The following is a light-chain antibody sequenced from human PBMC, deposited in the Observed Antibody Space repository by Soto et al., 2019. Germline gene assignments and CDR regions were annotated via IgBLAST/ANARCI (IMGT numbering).Light chain of an antibody. CDR2: AAS. CDR1: QSISSY. J-gene: IGKJ2*01. Sequence: DLQMTPSPSSLSASVGDRVTITCRASQSISSYLNWYQQKPGKAPKLLIYAASSLQSGVPSRFSGSGSGTDFTLTISSLQPEDFATYYCQQSYSTPPSFGQGTKLEIK. V-gene: IGKV1-39*01. CDR3: QQSYSTPPS.